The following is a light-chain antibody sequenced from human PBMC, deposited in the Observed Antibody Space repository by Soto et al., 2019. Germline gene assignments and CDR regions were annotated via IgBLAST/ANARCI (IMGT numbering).Light chain of an antibody. CDR3: AAWDETLGGYV. CDR2: RNN. V-gene: IGLV1-47*01. CDR1: SSNIGSNY. Sequence: QSVLTQPPSASGTPGQRVTISCSGSSSNIGSNYVYWYQQLPGTAPKLLIYRNNQRPSGVPDRFSGSKSGTSASLAISGLRSEDEGDFYCAAWDETLGGYVFGTGPKVT. J-gene: IGLJ1*01.